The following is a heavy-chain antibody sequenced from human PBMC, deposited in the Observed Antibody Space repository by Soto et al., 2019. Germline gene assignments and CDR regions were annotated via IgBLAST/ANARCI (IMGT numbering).Heavy chain of an antibody. J-gene: IGHJ4*02. D-gene: IGHD3-22*01. Sequence: GGSLRLSCAASGFTFSSYWMSWVRQAPGKGLEWVANIKQDGSEKYYVDSVKGRFTISRDNAKNSLYLQMNSLRAEDTAVYYCARDWSDGFYDSSGYSDYWGQGTLVTVS. CDR1: GFTFSSYW. V-gene: IGHV3-7*05. CDR3: ARDWSDGFYDSSGYSDY. CDR2: IKQDGSEK.